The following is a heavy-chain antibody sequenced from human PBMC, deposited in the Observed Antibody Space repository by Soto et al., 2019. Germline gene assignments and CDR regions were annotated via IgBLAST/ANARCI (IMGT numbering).Heavy chain of an antibody. CDR2: VSKNDYT. CDR3: AREDSIIIPAVSDF. CDR1: GFTFNNYG. D-gene: IGHD2-2*01. J-gene: IGHJ4*02. V-gene: IGHV3-21*01. Sequence: EVQLLESGGGLVRPGGSLRLSCVVSGFTFNNYGINWVRQAPGKGLEWVSSVSKNDYTYYSDSVKGRFTISRDNANNSVSLQMNALRAEATAVYYCAREDSIIIPAVSDFWAQGTLVTVSS.